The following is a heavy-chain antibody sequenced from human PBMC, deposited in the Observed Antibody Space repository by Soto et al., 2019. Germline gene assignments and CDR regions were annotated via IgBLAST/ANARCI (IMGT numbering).Heavy chain of an antibody. J-gene: IGHJ6*02. V-gene: IGHV5-51*01. CDR2: IYPGDSDT. CDR1: GYSFTSYG. D-gene: IGHD6-13*01. CDR3: ARQTGYSSPWRYLGYGMDV. Sequence: PGESLKISCKGSGYSFTSYGIGWVRQMPGKGLEWMGIIYPGDSDTRYSPSFQGQVTISADKSISTAYLQWSSLKASDTAMYYCARQTGYSSPWRYLGYGMDVWGQGTTVTVSS.